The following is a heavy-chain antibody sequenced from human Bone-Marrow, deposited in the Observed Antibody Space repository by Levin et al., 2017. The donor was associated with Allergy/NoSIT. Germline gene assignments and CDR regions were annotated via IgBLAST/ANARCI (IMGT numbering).Heavy chain of an antibody. D-gene: IGHD3-10*01. Sequence: ESLKISCAVSGYSITSGYYWGWIRQPPGKGLEWIGSIYHSGGTYYNPSLKSRLTVSPDTSTNQFSLRLTSVTAADTAVYYCARTLDYYGSGIFGFDVWGQGTMVTVSS. V-gene: IGHV4-38-2*01. CDR3: ARTLDYYGSGIFGFDV. CDR2: IYHSGGT. J-gene: IGHJ3*01. CDR1: GYSITSGYY.